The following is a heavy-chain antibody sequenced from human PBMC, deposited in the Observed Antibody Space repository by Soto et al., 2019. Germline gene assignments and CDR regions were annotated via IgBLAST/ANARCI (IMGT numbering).Heavy chain of an antibody. CDR3: ARDRTTVTYDAFDI. V-gene: IGHV4-30-4*01. D-gene: IGHD4-17*01. CDR1: GGSISSGDYY. CDR2: IYYSGST. J-gene: IGHJ3*02. Sequence: SETLSLTCTVSGGSISSGDYYWSWIRQPPGKGLEWIGYIYYSGSTYYNPSLKSRVTISVDTSKNQFSLKLSSVTAADTAVYYCARDRTTVTYDAFDIWGQGTTVTVSS.